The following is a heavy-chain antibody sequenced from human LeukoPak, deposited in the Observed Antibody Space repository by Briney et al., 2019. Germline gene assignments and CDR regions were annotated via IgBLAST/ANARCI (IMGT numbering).Heavy chain of an antibody. J-gene: IGHJ4*02. CDR2: INSDGSSK. V-gene: IGHV3-74*01. CDR3: ARDGYCSSTSCYYFDY. CDR1: GFTFSNYW. Sequence: RGSLRLSCAASGFTFSNYWIHWVRQAPGKELVWVSRINSDGSSKSYADSVNGRFTIPRHNPNNTLYLQMNSLRAEDTAVYYCARDGYCSSTSCYYFDYWGQGTLVTVSS. D-gene: IGHD2-2*01.